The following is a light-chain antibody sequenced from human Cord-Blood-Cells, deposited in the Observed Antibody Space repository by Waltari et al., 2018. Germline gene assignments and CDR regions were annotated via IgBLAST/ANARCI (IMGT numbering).Light chain of an antibody. V-gene: IGLV2-23*01. CDR1: SSDVGSYNI. J-gene: IGLJ3*02. Sequence: QSALTQPASVSGSPGKSITISCPGTSSDVGSYNIVSWYKQHPGKAPKLMIYEGSKRPSGVSNRFSGSKAGNTASRTISGLQAEDEADYYCCSYAGSSWVFGGGTKLTVL. CDR3: CSYAGSSWV. CDR2: EGS.